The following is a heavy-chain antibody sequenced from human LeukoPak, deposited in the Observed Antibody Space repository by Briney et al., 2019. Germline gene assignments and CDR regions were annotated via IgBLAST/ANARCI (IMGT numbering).Heavy chain of an antibody. Sequence: SETLSLTCTVSGGSISSYYWSWIRQPPGKGLEWIGYIYYSGSTDYNPSLKSRVTISVDTSKSQVSLKLSSVTAADTAVYYCARALLRPWFDPWGQGTLVTVSS. D-gene: IGHD4-17*01. J-gene: IGHJ5*02. V-gene: IGHV4-59*01. CDR1: GGSISSYY. CDR3: ARALLRPWFDP. CDR2: IYYSGST.